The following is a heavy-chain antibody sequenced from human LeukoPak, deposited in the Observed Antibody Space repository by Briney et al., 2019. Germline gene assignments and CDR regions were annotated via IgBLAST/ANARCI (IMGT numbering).Heavy chain of an antibody. CDR1: GYTFTSYG. Sequence: ASVKVSCKASGYTFTSYGISWVRQAPGQGLEWMGWISAYNGNTNYAQKLQGRVTMTTDTSTSTAYMELRSLRSDDTAVYYCAREAGGYDSSGYYSPLYYYYGMDVWAKGPRSPSP. J-gene: IGHJ6*02. CDR2: ISAYNGNT. V-gene: IGHV1-18*01. CDR3: AREAGGYDSSGYYSPLYYYYGMDV. D-gene: IGHD3-22*01.